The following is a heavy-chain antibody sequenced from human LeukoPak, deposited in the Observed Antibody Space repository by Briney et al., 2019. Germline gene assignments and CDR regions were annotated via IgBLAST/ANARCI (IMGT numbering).Heavy chain of an antibody. J-gene: IGHJ4*02. Sequence: ASVKVSCKASGYTFTSYGISWVRQAPGQGLEWMGWIATYNGNTNYAEKLQGRVTMTTDTSTSTVYMEVRSLRSDDTAVFYCARARTDPGYDDYGGWGQGTLVTVSS. CDR3: ARARTDPGYDDYGG. D-gene: IGHD4-23*01. CDR2: IATYNGNT. V-gene: IGHV1-18*01. CDR1: GYTFTSYG.